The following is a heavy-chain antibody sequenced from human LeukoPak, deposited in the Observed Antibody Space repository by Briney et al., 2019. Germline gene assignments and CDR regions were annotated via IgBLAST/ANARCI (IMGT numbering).Heavy chain of an antibody. D-gene: IGHD3-10*01. CDR3: ARDRAGTQAWVEFDP. Sequence: GGSLRLSCAASGFTVSNNYMSWVRQAPGRGLEWVSLIYGDGSTHYADSVKGRFTISRDNSKNTVYLQMNSLRVEDTAVHYCARDRAGTQAWVEFDPWGQGTLVTVSS. CDR1: GFTVSNNY. CDR2: IYGDGST. J-gene: IGHJ5*02. V-gene: IGHV3-66*02.